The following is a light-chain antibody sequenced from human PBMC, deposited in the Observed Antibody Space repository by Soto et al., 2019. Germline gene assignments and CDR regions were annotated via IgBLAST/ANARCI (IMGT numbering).Light chain of an antibody. Sequence: EIPMPQSPSTLSASVGDRVTITCRASQRISSWLAWYQQKPGKAPKLLIYDASSLESGVPSRFSGSGSGTEFTLTISSLQPDDFATYYCQQYNSYLWTFGQGTKVEIK. V-gene: IGKV1-5*01. CDR1: QRISSW. J-gene: IGKJ1*01. CDR2: DAS. CDR3: QQYNSYLWT.